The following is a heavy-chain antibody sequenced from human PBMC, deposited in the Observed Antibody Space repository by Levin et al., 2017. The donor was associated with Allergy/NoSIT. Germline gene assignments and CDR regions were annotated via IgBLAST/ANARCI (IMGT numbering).Heavy chain of an antibody. CDR3: ARAGRIRGYSGYDYYY. V-gene: IGHV1-2*02. CDR2: INPNSGGT. Sequence: ASVKVSCKASGYTFTDYYLHWVRQAPGQGLEWMGWINPNSGGTNYAQKFQGRVTMTRDTSITMVYMELSRLISDDTAMYYCARAGRIRGYSGYDYYYWGQGTLVTVSS. J-gene: IGHJ4*02. D-gene: IGHD5-12*01. CDR1: GYTFTDYY.